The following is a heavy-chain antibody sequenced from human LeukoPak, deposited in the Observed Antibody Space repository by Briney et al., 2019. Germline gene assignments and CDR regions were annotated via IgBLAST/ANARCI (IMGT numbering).Heavy chain of an antibody. Sequence: GGSLRLSCAASGFTFSSYSMNWVRQAPGKGLEWVSYISSSSNTIYYADSVKGRFTISRDNAKNSLYLQMNSLRAEDTAVYYCARDKQVVVGATTAYDYWGQGTLVTVSS. CDR3: ARDKQVVVGATTAYDY. D-gene: IGHD1-26*01. CDR2: ISSSSNTI. V-gene: IGHV3-48*01. J-gene: IGHJ4*02. CDR1: GFTFSSYS.